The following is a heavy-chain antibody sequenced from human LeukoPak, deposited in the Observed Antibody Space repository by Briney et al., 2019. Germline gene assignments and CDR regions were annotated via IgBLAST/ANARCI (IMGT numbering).Heavy chain of an antibody. CDR2: ISGSGGST. D-gene: IGHD3-22*01. CDR3: AKDVIDYYDSSGYYAS. CDR1: GFTFSSYA. V-gene: IGHV3-23*01. J-gene: IGHJ5*02. Sequence: GSLRLSCAASGFTFSSYAMSWVRQAPGNGPEWVSAISGSGGSTYYADSVKGRFTISRDNSKNTLYLQMNSLRAEDTAVYYCAKDVIDYYDSSGYYASWGQGTLVTVSS.